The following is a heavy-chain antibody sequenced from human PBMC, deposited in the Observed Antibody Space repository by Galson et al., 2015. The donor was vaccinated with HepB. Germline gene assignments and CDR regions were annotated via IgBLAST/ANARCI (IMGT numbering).Heavy chain of an antibody. CDR1: GFIFSNYA. CDR2: ISGGGGTT. J-gene: IGHJ4*02. CDR3: ATRAPLSPETTSGRYFDS. D-gene: IGHD4-17*01. Sequence: SLRLSCAASGFIFSNYAMSWVRQAPGKGLEWVSGISGGGGTTYYADSVKGRFTTSRDNSKSTLYMQMNSLRADDTAVYYCATRAPLSPETTSGRYFDSWGQGTLVTVSS. V-gene: IGHV3-23*01.